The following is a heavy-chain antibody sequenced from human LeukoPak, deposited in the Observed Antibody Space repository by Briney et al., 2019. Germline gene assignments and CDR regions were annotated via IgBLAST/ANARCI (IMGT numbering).Heavy chain of an antibody. CDR2: ISSSGSTI. V-gene: IGHV3-48*03. CDR3: ARRPDYYYYGMDV. Sequence: GGSLRLSCAASGFTFSSYEMNWVRQAPGKGLEWVSYISSSGSTIYYADSVKGRFTISRDNAKNSLYLQMNSLRAEDTAVYYCARRPDYYYYGMDVWGQGTTVTVSS. CDR1: GFTFSSYE. J-gene: IGHJ6*02.